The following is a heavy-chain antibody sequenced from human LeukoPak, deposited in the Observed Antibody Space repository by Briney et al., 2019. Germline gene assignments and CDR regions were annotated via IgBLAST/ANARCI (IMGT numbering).Heavy chain of an antibody. V-gene: IGHV3-21*01. CDR3: VKNGWLDY. CDR2: ISTSGDST. Sequence: PGGSLRLSCAASGFTFSSYSMNWVRQAPGKGLEWVAYISTSGDSTKYADSVEGRFTISRDNVENSLYLLMNGLRVDDTAVYYCVKNGWLDYWGQGVVVTVSS. D-gene: IGHD6-19*01. J-gene: IGHJ4*02. CDR1: GFTFSSYS.